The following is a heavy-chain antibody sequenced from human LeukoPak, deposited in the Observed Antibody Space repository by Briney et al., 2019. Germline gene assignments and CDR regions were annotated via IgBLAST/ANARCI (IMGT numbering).Heavy chain of an antibody. CDR3: ARDLSDSSGFDY. D-gene: IGHD3-22*01. Sequence: ASVKVSCKASGYTFTGHYMHWVRQAPGQGLEWMGWINPNSGGTNYAQKFQGRVTMTRDTSISTAYMELSGLRSDDTAVYYCARDLSDSSGFDYWGQGTLVTVSS. CDR2: INPNSGGT. CDR1: GYTFTGHY. V-gene: IGHV1-2*02. J-gene: IGHJ4*02.